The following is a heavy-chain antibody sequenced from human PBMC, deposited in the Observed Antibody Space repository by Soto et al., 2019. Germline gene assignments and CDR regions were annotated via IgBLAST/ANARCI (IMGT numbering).Heavy chain of an antibody. J-gene: IGHJ4*02. D-gene: IGHD2-15*01. CDR2: IIPILGIA. V-gene: IGHV1-69*04. CDR1: GGTFSSYT. CDR3: ARDLCSGGSCYCRYFDY. Sequence: GASVKVSCKASGGTFSSYTISWVRQAPGQGLEWMGRIIPILGIANYAQKFQGRVTITADKSTSTAYMELSSLRSEDTAVYYCARDLCSGGSCYCRYFDYWGQGTLVTVSS.